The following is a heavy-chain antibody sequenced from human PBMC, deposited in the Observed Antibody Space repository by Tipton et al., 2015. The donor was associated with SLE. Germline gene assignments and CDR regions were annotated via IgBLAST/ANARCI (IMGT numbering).Heavy chain of an antibody. Sequence: RSLRLSCAASGFTFSSYGMHWVRQAPGKGLEWVAVIWYDGSNKYYADSVKGRFTISRDNSKNTLYLQMNSLRAEDTAVYYCARGTRFLEWLFDYWGQGTLVTVSS. D-gene: IGHD3-3*01. CDR2: IWYDGSNK. CDR3: ARGTRFLEWLFDY. CDR1: GFTFSSYG. V-gene: IGHV3-33*01. J-gene: IGHJ4*02.